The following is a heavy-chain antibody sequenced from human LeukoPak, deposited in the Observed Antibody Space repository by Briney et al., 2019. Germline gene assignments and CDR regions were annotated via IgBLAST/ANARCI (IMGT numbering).Heavy chain of an antibody. V-gene: IGHV4-59*01. D-gene: IGHD1-26*01. CDR2: IYYSGST. Sequence: SETLSLTCTVSGGSISSYYWSWIRQPPGKGLEWIGYIYYSGSTNYNPSLKSRVTISVGTSKNQFSLKLSSVTAADTAVYYCARDVGNAFDIWGQGTMVTVSS. CDR1: GGSISSYY. J-gene: IGHJ3*02. CDR3: ARDVGNAFDI.